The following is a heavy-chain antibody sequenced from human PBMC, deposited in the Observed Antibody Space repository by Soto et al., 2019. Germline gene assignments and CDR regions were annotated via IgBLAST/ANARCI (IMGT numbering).Heavy chain of an antibody. D-gene: IGHD3-10*01. CDR2: IFHTGST. CDR3: ARGKRERLTLSIYYYYGMDV. CDR1: GGSISSRNYY. Sequence: QLQLQESGPRLVRPSETLSLTCSVSGGSISSRNYYWGWIRQPPGKGLEWIGTIFHTGSTSYNPSLQRRVTISLDTSKPQFSLGLSPVTAADTAVYYWARGKRERLTLSIYYYYGMDVWGQGTTVTVSS. V-gene: IGHV4-39*01. J-gene: IGHJ6*02.